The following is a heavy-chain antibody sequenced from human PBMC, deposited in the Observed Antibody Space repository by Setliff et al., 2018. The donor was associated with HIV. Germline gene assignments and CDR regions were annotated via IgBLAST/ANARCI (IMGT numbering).Heavy chain of an antibody. V-gene: IGHV4-61*09. Sequence: SETLSLTCTVSGGSISSGSYYWSWIRQPAGKGLEWIGHMYTSGSTNYNPSLKSRVTISADTSKNKFSLNLSSVTAADTAVYYCARRVVAVPAFDYWGQGTLVTVSS. D-gene: IGHD6-19*01. CDR1: GGSISSGSYY. J-gene: IGHJ4*02. CDR3: ARRVVAVPAFDY. CDR2: MYTSGST.